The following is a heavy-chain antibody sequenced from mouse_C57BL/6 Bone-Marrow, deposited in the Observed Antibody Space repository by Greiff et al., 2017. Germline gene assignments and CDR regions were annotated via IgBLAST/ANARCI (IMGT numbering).Heavy chain of an antibody. CDR1: GYTFTSYW. V-gene: IGHV1-64*01. CDR2: IHPNGGST. CDR3: ARAGFAY. Sequence: QVQLQQPGAELVKPGASVKLSCKASGYTFTSYWMHWVKQRPGQGLEWIGMIHPNGGSTNYNEKFKSKATMTVDKSSITAYMQLSSLTSEDSAVYYCARAGFAYWGKGTLVTVSA. J-gene: IGHJ3*01.